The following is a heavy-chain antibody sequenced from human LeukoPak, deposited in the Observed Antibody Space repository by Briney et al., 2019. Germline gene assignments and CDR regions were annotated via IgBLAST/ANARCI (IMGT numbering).Heavy chain of an antibody. D-gene: IGHD3-16*01. Sequence: GGSLRLSCAASGFTFSSYAMSWVRQAPGKGLEWVAVISYDGSNKYYADSVKGRFTISRDNSKNTLYLQMNSLRAEDTAVYYCARWGVNPRAFDIWGQGTMVTVSS. CDR1: GFTFSSYA. CDR3: ARWGVNPRAFDI. V-gene: IGHV3-30-3*01. J-gene: IGHJ3*02. CDR2: ISYDGSNK.